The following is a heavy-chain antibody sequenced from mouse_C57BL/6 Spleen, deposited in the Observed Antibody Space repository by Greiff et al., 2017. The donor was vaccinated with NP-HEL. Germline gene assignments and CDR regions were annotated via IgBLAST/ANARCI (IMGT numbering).Heavy chain of an antibody. CDR2: IYPGDGDT. CDR1: GYAFSSSW. D-gene: IGHD1-1*01. V-gene: IGHV1-82*01. Sequence: VQLQQSGPELVKPGASVKISCKASGYAFSSSWMNWVKQRPGNGLEWIGRIYPGDGDTNYNGKFKGKATLTADKSSSTAYMQLSSLTSEDSAVYFCARRAFITTPCEGFDYWGQGTTLTVSS. CDR3: ARRAFITTPCEGFDY. J-gene: IGHJ2*01.